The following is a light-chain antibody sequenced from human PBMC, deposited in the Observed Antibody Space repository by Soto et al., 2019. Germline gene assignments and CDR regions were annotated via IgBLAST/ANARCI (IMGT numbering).Light chain of an antibody. CDR3: SSQAGSDSLMV. CDR2: GVA. CDR1: SSDIGTFSS. Sequence: QSVLTQPPSASGSPGQSVTISCTGTSSDIGTFSSISWYQQYPRKAPKLMIFGVAQRPSGVPDRFSGSKSANTASLTVSGLQDEDEAEYYCSSQAGSDSLMVFGGGTKLTVL. J-gene: IGLJ2*01. V-gene: IGLV2-8*01.